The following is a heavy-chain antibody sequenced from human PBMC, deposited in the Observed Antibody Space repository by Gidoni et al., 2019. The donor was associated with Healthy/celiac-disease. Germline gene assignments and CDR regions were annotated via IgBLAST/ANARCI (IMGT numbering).Heavy chain of an antibody. Sequence: QVQLVQSGAEVKKPGSSVKVSCKASGGTFRSYAISWVRQAPGQGLEWMGGIIPIFGTANYAQKFQGRVTITADKSTSTAYMELSSLRSEDTAVYYCASSIAALYYYYYYGMDVWGQGTTVTVSS. CDR2: IIPIFGTA. D-gene: IGHD6-13*01. V-gene: IGHV1-69*06. CDR3: ASSIAALYYYYYYGMDV. J-gene: IGHJ6*02. CDR1: GGTFRSYA.